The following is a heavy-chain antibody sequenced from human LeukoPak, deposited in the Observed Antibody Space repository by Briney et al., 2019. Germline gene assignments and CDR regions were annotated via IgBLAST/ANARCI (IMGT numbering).Heavy chain of an antibody. Sequence: ASVKVSCKASGYTFTSYGISWVRQAPGQGLEWMGWISAYNGNTNYAQKLQGRVTMTADTSTSTAYMELRSLRSDDTAVYYCARAPDDYGDLNWFDPWGQGTLVTVSS. D-gene: IGHD4-17*01. CDR1: GYTFTSYG. CDR2: ISAYNGNT. CDR3: ARAPDDYGDLNWFDP. J-gene: IGHJ5*02. V-gene: IGHV1-18*01.